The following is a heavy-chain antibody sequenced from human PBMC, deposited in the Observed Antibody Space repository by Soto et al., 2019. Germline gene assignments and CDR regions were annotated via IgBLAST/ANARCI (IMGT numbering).Heavy chain of an antibody. J-gene: IGHJ4*02. CDR3: ARDSGGYYYFDY. Sequence: GGSLRLSCAASGFTFSSYAMHWVRQAPGKGLEWVAVISYDGSHKYYADSVKGRFTISRDNSKNTLYLQMNSLRAEDTAVYYCARDSGGYYYFDYWGQGTLVTVSS. V-gene: IGHV3-30-3*01. CDR1: GFTFSSYA. D-gene: IGHD3-22*01. CDR2: ISYDGSHK.